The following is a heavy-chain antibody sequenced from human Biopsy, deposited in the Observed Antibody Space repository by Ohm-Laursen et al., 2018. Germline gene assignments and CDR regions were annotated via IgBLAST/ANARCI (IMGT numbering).Heavy chain of an antibody. J-gene: IGHJ6*02. Sequence: TLSLTCTVSGGSIGGSGDYWSWIRQPPGKGLEWIGYISDTGTTNYNPSLKSRLTISVDTSKNQFSLNLNSVTAADTAVYFCARDVKRYCSGTSCYSGYFGMDVWGQGTTVTVS. V-gene: IGHV4-61*08. D-gene: IGHD2-2*01. CDR1: GGSIGGSGDY. CDR2: ISDTGTT. CDR3: ARDVKRYCSGTSCYSGYFGMDV.